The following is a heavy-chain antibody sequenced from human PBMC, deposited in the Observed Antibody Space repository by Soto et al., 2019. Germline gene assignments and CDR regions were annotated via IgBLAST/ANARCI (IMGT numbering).Heavy chain of an antibody. D-gene: IGHD6-19*01. Sequence: GGSLRLSCAASGFTFSGYGMHWVRQAPGKGLEWVAVIWYDGSNKYYADSVKGRFTISRDNSKNTLYLQMNSLRAEDTAVYYCARESSVAGTCFDYWGQGTLVTVSS. J-gene: IGHJ4*02. CDR1: GFTFSGYG. V-gene: IGHV3-33*01. CDR3: ARESSVAGTCFDY. CDR2: IWYDGSNK.